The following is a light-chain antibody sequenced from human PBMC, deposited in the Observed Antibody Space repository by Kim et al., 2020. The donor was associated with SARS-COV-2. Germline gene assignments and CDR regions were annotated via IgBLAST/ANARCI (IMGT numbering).Light chain of an antibody. CDR1: QNILYSSNNKNF. CDR3: QQYYSTPNT. V-gene: IGKV4-1*01. CDR2: WAS. Sequence: RATINCKSSQNILYSSNNKNFLAWYQQKPGQPPKLLIYWASTRESGVPDRFSGSESGTDFTLTISSLQAEDVAVYYCQQYYSTPNTFGQRTKLEI. J-gene: IGKJ2*01.